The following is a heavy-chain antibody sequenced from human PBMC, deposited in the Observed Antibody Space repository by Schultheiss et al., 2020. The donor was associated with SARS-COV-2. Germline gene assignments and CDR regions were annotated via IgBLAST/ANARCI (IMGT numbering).Heavy chain of an antibody. V-gene: IGHV3-11*01. CDR3: ARVKGGMADDAFDI. CDR1: GFTFSDYY. Sequence: GGSLRLSCAASGFTFSDYYMSWIRQAPGKGLEWVSYISSSGSTIYYADSVKDRFTISRDNAKNSLYLQMNSLRAEDTAVYYCARVKGGMADDAFDIWGQGTMVTVSS. J-gene: IGHJ3*02. CDR2: ISSSGSTI. D-gene: IGHD3-16*01.